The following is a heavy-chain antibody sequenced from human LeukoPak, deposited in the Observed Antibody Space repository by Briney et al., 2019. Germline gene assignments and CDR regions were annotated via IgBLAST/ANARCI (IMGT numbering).Heavy chain of an antibody. CDR3: ARGIDQGVDY. CDR1: GYTFSRND. V-gene: IGHV1-8*01. CDR2: MSPSRDNT. Sequence: ASVKVSFKASGYTFSRNDINWFRQASGQGLEWMGWMSPSRDNTGYAQKFQGRVAMTRDISTSTAYMDLSSLIFEDTAVYYCARGIDQGVDYWGQGTLVTVSS. D-gene: IGHD2-2*01. J-gene: IGHJ4*02.